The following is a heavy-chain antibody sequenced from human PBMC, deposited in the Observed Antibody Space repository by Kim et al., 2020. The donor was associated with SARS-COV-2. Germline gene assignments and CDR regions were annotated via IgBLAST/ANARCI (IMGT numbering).Heavy chain of an antibody. CDR2: IYYSGST. V-gene: IGHV4-31*03. CDR1: GGSISSGGYY. J-gene: IGHJ6*03. Sequence: SETLSLTCTVSGGSISSGGYYWSWIRQHPGKGLEWIGYIYYSGSTYYNPSLKSRVTISVDTSKNQFSLKLSSVTAADTAVYYCARDRESGDYDILTGYYRGGLGTYYYMDVWGKGTTVTVSS. CDR3: ARDRESGDYDILTGYYRGGLGTYYYMDV. D-gene: IGHD3-9*01.